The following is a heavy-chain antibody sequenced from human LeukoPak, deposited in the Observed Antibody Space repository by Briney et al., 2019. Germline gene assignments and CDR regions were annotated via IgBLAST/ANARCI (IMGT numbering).Heavy chain of an antibody. Sequence: GGSLRLSCAATGFTFSSYTMNWVRQPPGKGLEWVSNIGTSSTTIYYADSVKGRFTISRDNAKNSLYLQMNSLRADDTAVYYCARFAAGGSYYYYMDVWGKGTTVTVSS. CDR1: GFTFSSYT. CDR2: IGTSSTTI. D-gene: IGHD6-25*01. V-gene: IGHV3-48*01. CDR3: ARFAAGGSYYYYMDV. J-gene: IGHJ6*03.